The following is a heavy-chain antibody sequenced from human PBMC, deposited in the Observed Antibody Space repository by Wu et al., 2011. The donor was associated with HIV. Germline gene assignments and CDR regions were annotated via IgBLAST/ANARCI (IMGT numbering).Heavy chain of an antibody. D-gene: IGHD6-6*01. Sequence: VQLVQSGAEVKKPGSSVKVSCKASGGTFSSYAISWVRQAPGQGLEWMGGIIPIFGTANYAQKFQDRVTMTTDTSTSTAYMELRSLRSDDTAVYYCARDGSSAQLDLYYNHMDVWGKGTTVTVSS. CDR2: IIPIFGTA. V-gene: IGHV1-69*05. CDR1: GGTFSSYA. J-gene: IGHJ6*03. CDR3: ARDGSSAQLDLYYNHMDV.